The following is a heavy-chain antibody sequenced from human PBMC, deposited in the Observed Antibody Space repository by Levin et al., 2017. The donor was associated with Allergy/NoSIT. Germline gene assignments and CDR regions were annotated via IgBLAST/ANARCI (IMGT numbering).Heavy chain of an antibody. J-gene: IGHJ4*02. V-gene: IGHV4-59*01. D-gene: IGHD3-22*01. CDR2: IYYSGST. CDR1: GGSISSYY. CDR3: ARDFGDYDSSGLYY. Sequence: KSSETLSLTCTVSGGSISSYYWSWIRQPPGKGLEWIGYIYYSGSTNYNPSLKSRVTISVDTSKNQFSLKLSSVTAADTAVYYCARDFGDYDSSGLYYWGQGTLVTVSS.